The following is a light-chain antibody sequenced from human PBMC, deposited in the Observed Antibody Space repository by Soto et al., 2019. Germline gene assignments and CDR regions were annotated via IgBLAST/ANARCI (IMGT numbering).Light chain of an antibody. Sequence: QSVLTQPPSVSGAPGQRVTIYCTGSSSNIGAGYDVHWYQQLPGTAPKLIIYGTTNRPSGVPDRFSGSKSGTSASLAITGLQAEDEADYYCQSYDGTLSGSYVFGIGTKVTAL. CDR1: SSNIGAGYD. CDR2: GTT. CDR3: QSYDGTLSGSYV. V-gene: IGLV1-40*01. J-gene: IGLJ1*01.